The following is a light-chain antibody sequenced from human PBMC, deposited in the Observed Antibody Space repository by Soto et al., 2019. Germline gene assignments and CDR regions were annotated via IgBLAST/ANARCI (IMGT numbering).Light chain of an antibody. CDR3: QQYGSSRT. CDR2: GAS. J-gene: IGKJ1*01. CDR1: QSVSSSY. Sequence: ELVLTQSPGTLSLSPGERATLSCRASQSVSSSYLAWNQQKPGQAPRLLIYGASSRATGIPDRFSGSGSGTDFTLTISRLEPEDFAVYYCQQYGSSRTFGQGTKVDI. V-gene: IGKV3-20*01.